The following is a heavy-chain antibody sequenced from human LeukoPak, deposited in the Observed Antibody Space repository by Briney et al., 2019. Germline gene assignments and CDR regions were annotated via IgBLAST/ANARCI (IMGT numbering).Heavy chain of an antibody. J-gene: IGHJ3*02. V-gene: IGHV4-30-2*01. Sequence: PSETLSRNCAVSGGSISSGGYSWSWTRQPPGKGLKWIGYICHSGSTYYNPSLKSRVTISVDRSKNQFSLELSSVTAADTAVYYCAARAVTTPVPAFDIWGQGTMVTVSS. D-gene: IGHD4-17*01. CDR1: GGSISSGGYS. CDR3: AARAVTTPVPAFDI. CDR2: ICHSGST.